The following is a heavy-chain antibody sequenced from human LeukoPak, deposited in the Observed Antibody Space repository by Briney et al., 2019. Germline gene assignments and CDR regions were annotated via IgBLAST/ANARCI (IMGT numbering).Heavy chain of an antibody. Sequence: GGSLRLSCAASGFTFDDYAMHWVRQAPGKGLEWVSGISWNSGSIGYADSVKGRFTISRDNAKNSLYLQMNSLRAEDTAVYYCARGLGILGASAFDIWGQGTMVTVSS. D-gene: IGHD7-27*01. V-gene: IGHV3-9*01. CDR1: GFTFDDYA. J-gene: IGHJ3*02. CDR3: ARGLGILGASAFDI. CDR2: ISWNSGSI.